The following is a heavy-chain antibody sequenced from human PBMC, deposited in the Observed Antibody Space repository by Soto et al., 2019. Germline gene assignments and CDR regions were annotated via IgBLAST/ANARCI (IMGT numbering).Heavy chain of an antibody. V-gene: IGHV4-39*01. D-gene: IGHD3-16*02. Sequence: SETLSLTCTVSGGSISSTTYYWGGIRQPPGKGLEWIGSIYYSGSTYSNPSLKSRVTISVDTSKNQFSLKLSSVTAADTAVYYCARHYVWGTYRIDYWGQGTLVTVSS. CDR2: IYYSGST. CDR1: GGSISSTTYY. J-gene: IGHJ4*02. CDR3: ARHYVWGTYRIDY.